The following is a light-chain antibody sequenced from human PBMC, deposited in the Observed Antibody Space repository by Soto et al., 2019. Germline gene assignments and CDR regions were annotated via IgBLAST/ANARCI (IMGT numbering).Light chain of an antibody. CDR3: SSYTSSSRFV. V-gene: IGLV2-14*01. CDR1: SSDVGGYNY. CDR2: EVS. Sequence: QSALTQPASVSGSPGQSITISCTGTSSDVGGYNYVSWYQQHPGKAPKLMIYEVSNRPSGVSNRFSGSKSGNTASLTISGLQAEDEADYYCSSYTSSSRFVFGGGTKLTVL. J-gene: IGLJ3*02.